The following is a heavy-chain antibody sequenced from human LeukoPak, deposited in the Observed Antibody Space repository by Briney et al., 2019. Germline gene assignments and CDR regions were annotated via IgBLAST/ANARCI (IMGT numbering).Heavy chain of an antibody. D-gene: IGHD1-14*01. Sequence: SQTLSLTCTVSGGSISSGSYYWSCIRQPAGKGLEWIGRIYTSGSTNYNPSLKSRVTISVDTSKNQLSLKLSSVTAADTAVYLSARGTGGVYWGQGNLVTVSS. CDR1: GGSISSGSYY. CDR3: ARGTGGVY. V-gene: IGHV4-61*02. J-gene: IGHJ4*02. CDR2: IYTSGST.